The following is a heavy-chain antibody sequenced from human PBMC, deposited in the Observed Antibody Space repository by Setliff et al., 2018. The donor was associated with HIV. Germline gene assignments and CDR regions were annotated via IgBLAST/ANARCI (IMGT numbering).Heavy chain of an antibody. CDR3: ARDSRDYYYSGRGYYFMDV. V-gene: IGHV1-69*13. Sequence: SVKVSCKASGVSFSSDAISWMRQAPGQGLEWMGQTIPVFGTANYAQKFQGRLTVTADESTSTVYMDLSSLRSEDTAVYYCARDSRDYYYSGRGYYFMDVWGKGTTVTVSS. D-gene: IGHD3-10*01. CDR1: GVSFSSDA. J-gene: IGHJ6*03. CDR2: TIPVFGTA.